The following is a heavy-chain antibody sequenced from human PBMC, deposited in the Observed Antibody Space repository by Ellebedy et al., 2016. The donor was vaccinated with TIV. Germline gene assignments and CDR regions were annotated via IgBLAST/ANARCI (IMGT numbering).Heavy chain of an antibody. CDR2: SGAAGDT. Sequence: GESLKISCAASGFSLTGSDLHWVRRPAGKGLEWVSASGAAGDTYYPDSVRGRFTISRESAKNSFYLQMNSLTGGDTAVYYCARGGPGGDNWFFGLWGRGTRVTVSS. CDR3: ARGGPGGDNWFFGL. J-gene: IGHJ2*01. CDR1: GFSLTGSD. D-gene: IGHD3-10*01. V-gene: IGHV3-13*01.